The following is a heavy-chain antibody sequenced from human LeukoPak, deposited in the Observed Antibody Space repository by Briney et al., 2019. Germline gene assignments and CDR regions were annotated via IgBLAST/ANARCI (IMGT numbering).Heavy chain of an antibody. CDR1: GFTFSSYS. CDR3: ARGLRYTTFDP. V-gene: IGHV3-21*01. CDR2: ISSSSSYI. D-gene: IGHD3-9*01. Sequence: GGSLRLSCAASGFTFSSYSMNWVRQAPGKGLEWVSSISSSSSYINYADSVKGRFTISRDNAKNSLYLRMNSLRAEDTAVYYCARGLRYTTFDPWGQGTLVTVSS. J-gene: IGHJ5*02.